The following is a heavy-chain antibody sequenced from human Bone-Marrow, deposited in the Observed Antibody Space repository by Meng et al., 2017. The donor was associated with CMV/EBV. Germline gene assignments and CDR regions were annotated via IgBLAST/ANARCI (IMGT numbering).Heavy chain of an antibody. V-gene: IGHV3-23*01. CDR2: ISGSGDST. Sequence: SSVVSVFPFACFALTCVRQAPGKGLEWVSVISGSGDSTYYADSVKGRFTISRDNSKNTLCLQMNSLRAEDTALYYCAKDDGTYYFDYWGQGTLVTVSS. CDR1: VFPFACFA. D-gene: IGHD1-26*01. J-gene: IGHJ4*02. CDR3: AKDDGTYYFDY.